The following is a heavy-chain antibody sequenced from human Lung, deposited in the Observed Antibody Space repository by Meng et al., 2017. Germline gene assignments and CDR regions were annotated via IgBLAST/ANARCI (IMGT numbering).Heavy chain of an antibody. CDR3: ARGPTTMAHDFDY. D-gene: IGHD4-11*01. Sequence: QVQIRQWGAGLLKPSETLSRTCVVSGGSFSDYYWSWIRQPPGKGLEWIGEINHSGSTNYNPSLESRATISVDTSQNNLSLKLSSVTAADSAVYYCARGPTTMAHDFDYWGQGTLVTVSS. CDR1: GGSFSDYY. CDR2: INHSGST. V-gene: IGHV4-34*02. J-gene: IGHJ4*02.